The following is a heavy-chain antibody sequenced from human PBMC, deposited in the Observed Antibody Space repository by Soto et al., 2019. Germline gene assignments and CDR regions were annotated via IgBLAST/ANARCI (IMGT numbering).Heavy chain of an antibody. J-gene: IGHJ3*02. CDR1: GGSISSYY. D-gene: IGHD3-3*01. Sequence: SETLSLTCTVSGGSISSYYWSWIRQPPGKGLEWIGYIYYSGSTNYNPSFKSRVTISVDTSKNQFSLKLSSVTAADTAVYYCARRDEATIFGVVIIGAFDIWGQGTMVTVSS. CDR3: ARRDEATIFGVVIIGAFDI. CDR2: IYYSGST. V-gene: IGHV4-59*08.